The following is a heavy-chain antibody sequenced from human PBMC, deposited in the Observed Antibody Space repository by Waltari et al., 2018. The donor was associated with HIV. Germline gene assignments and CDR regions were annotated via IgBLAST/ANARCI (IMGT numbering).Heavy chain of an antibody. D-gene: IGHD2-2*01. Sequence: QLQLQESGPGLVKPSETLSLTCTVSGGSISSSSYSWGWIRQPPGKGLAWSGSSYYSGSTFYNPSLKSRVTISVDTSKNQFSLKLSSVTAADTAVYYCARDVTAPYLSSVEYQLGGRDYWGQGTLVTVSS. V-gene: IGHV4-39*07. CDR1: GGSISSSSYS. CDR2: SYYSGST. CDR3: ARDVTAPYLSSVEYQLGGRDY. J-gene: IGHJ4*02.